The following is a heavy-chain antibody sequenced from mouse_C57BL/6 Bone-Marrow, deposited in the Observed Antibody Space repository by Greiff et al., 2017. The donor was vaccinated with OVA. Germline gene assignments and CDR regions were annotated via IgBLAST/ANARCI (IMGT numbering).Heavy chain of an antibody. J-gene: IGHJ2*01. CDR1: GYTFTDYY. CDR3: ARSITVVDY. CDR2: INPYNGGT. V-gene: IGHV1-19*01. Sequence: VQLKESGPVLVKPGASVKMSCKASGYTFTDYYMNWVKQSHGKSLEWIGVINPYNGGTSYNQKFKGKATLTVDKSSSTAYMELNSLTSEDSAVYYCARSITVVDYWGQGTTLTVSS. D-gene: IGHD1-1*01.